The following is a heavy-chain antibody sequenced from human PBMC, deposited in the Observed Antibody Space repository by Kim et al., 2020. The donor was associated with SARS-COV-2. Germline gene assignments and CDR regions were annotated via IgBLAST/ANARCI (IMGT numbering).Heavy chain of an antibody. V-gene: IGHV4-59*09. D-gene: IGHD3-10*01. J-gene: IGHJ4*02. CDR3: ARGLWFGDSYYFDY. Sequence: SPSLKSRVTISVDTSKNQFSLKLSSVTAADTAVYYCARGLWFGDSYYFDYWGQGTLVTVSS.